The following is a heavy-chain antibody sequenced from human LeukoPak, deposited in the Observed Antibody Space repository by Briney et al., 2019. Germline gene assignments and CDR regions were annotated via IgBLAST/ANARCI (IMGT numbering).Heavy chain of an antibody. V-gene: IGHV1-2*02. D-gene: IGHD5-24*01. CDR3: ARVVVRDANNYKDY. CDR2: IHPNSGGT. Sequence: ASVKVSCKASGYTFTGYYIHWVRQAPGQGLEWMGWIHPNSGGTNYAQKFQGRVTMTRDTSISTAYLDLSRLRSDDTAVYYCARVVVRDANNYKDYWGQGTLVTVSS. J-gene: IGHJ4*02. CDR1: GYTFTGYY.